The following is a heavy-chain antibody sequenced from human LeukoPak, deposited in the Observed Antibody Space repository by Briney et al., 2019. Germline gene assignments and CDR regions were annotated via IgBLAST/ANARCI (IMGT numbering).Heavy chain of an antibody. CDR2: ISSGATTT. J-gene: IGHJ4*02. Sequence: GGSLRLSCAASGFTLTSDSMNWVRQAPGKGLEWILYISSGATTTYYADSVKGRFTISRDNAKNSLYLQMNSLRVDDTAVYYCAKGTVGAKYWGQGTLVIVSS. V-gene: IGHV3-48*04. CDR3: AKGTVGAKY. D-gene: IGHD1-26*01. CDR1: GFTLTSDS.